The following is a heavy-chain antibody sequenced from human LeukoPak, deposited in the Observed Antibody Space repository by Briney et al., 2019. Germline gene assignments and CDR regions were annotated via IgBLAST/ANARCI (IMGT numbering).Heavy chain of an antibody. CDR3: ARVPEDWFDP. J-gene: IGHJ5*02. CDR2: IYYSGST. Sequence: NPSETLSLTCTVSGGSISSYYWSWIRQPPGKGLEWIGYIYYSGSTNYNPSLKSRVTISVDTSKNQFSLKLSSVTAADTAVYYCARVPEDWFDPWGQGTLVTVSS. D-gene: IGHD2-15*01. CDR1: GGSISSYY. V-gene: IGHV4-59*01.